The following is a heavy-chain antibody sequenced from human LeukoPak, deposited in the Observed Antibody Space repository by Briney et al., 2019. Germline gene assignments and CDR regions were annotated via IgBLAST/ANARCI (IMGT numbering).Heavy chain of an antibody. D-gene: IGHD2-2*01. V-gene: IGHV3-30-3*01. CDR1: GFTFSSYS. Sequence: GGSLRLSCAASGFTFSSYSMHWVRHAPGKGLEWVGVISDDGSKKSYADSVKGRFTVSRDNSKNTLYLQMNSPRVEDTAVYYCAREGGYCSSTTCYFDSWGQGTLVTVSS. J-gene: IGHJ4*02. CDR3: AREGGYCSSTTCYFDS. CDR2: ISDDGSKK.